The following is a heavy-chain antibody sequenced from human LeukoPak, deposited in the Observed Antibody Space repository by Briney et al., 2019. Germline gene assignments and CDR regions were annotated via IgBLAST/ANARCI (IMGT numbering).Heavy chain of an antibody. CDR2: ISSSGSTI. CDR3: ARARVVWGYSGYDHFDY. Sequence: GGSLRLSCAASGFTFSSYEMNWVRQAPGKGLEWVSYISSSGSTIYYADSVKGRFTISRDNAKNSPYLQMNSLRAEDTAVYYCARARVVWGYSGYDHFDYWGQGTLVTVSS. D-gene: IGHD5-12*01. J-gene: IGHJ4*02. V-gene: IGHV3-48*03. CDR1: GFTFSSYE.